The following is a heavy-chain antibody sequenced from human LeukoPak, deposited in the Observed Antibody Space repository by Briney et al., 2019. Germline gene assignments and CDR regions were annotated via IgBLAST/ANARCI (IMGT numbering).Heavy chain of an antibody. D-gene: IGHD6-19*01. CDR1: GYSFTSYY. J-gene: IGHJ4*02. Sequence: ASVKVSCKASGYSFTSYYLHWVRQAPGRGLEWMGILNPSSGSTTYAQKFQGRVTMTRDTSTSTVSMELSSLRSEDTAVYYCARASEWLVRFDSWGQGTLVTVSS. CDR2: LNPSSGST. V-gene: IGHV1-46*01. CDR3: ARASEWLVRFDS.